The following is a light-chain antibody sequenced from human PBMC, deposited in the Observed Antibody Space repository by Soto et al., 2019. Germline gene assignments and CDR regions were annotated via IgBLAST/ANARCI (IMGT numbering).Light chain of an antibody. CDR2: GAS. J-gene: IGKJ2*01. CDR1: QSVSSN. Sequence: EIVMTQSPATLSVYPGERAKLSCRASQSVSSNLAWYQQKPGQAPRLLIYGASTTATGIPARFSGRGSGTEFTHNISSLQSEDFAVYYCQKYNNWPPIGFLQYTFGQGTQLELK. CDR3: QKYNNWPPIGFLQYT. V-gene: IGKV3-15*01.